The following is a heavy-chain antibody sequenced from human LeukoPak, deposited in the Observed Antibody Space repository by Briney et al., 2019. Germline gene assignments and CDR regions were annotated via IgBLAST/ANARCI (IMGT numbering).Heavy chain of an antibody. CDR1: GGSISAYY. CDR2: INYSGNT. D-gene: IGHD3-10*01. V-gene: IGHV4-59*08. J-gene: IGHJ5*02. Sequence: LETLSLTCTVSGGSISAYYWSWIRQPPGKGLEWIGYINYSGNTNYNPSLKRRVTISVDTSKNQFSLKLSSVTAADTAVYYCASFSWGSGSYNQEAIWSWFDPWGQGTLVIVSS. CDR3: ASFSWGSGSYNQEAIWSWFDP.